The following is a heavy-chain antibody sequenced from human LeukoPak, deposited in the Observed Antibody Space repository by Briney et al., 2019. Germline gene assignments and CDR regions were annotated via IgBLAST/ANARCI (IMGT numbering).Heavy chain of an antibody. CDR3: TSWGDTTAEYFQR. J-gene: IGHJ1*01. V-gene: IGHV3-7*01. CDR2: INPDGRDT. Sequence: GGSLRLSCVVSGSTFNRCWMNWVRQAPGEGLEWVAHINPDGRDTYYVDSVKGRFTISRDNAQNSMYLQMNSLRVEDTAVYYCTSWGDTTAEYFQRWGQGTLVTVSS. CDR1: GSTFNRCW. D-gene: IGHD2-21*02.